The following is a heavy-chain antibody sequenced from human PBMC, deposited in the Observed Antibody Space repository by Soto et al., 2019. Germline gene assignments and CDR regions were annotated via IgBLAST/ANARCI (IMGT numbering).Heavy chain of an antibody. CDR3: SRDRYCSGGSCYSEWAFDI. D-gene: IGHD2-15*01. CDR1: GFTFSSYA. J-gene: IGHJ3*02. V-gene: IGHV3-23*01. Sequence: GGSLRLSCAASGFTFSSYAMSWVRQAPGKGLVWVSGISGSGGATYYADSVKGRFTISRDNSKNTLYLQMNSLRAEDTAVYYCSRDRYCSGGSCYSEWAFDIWGQGTMVTVSS. CDR2: ISGSGGAT.